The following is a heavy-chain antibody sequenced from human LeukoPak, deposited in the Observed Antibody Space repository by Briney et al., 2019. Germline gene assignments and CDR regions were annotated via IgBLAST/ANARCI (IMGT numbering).Heavy chain of an antibody. CDR2: ISAYNGNT. D-gene: IGHD2-2*01. Sequence: ASVKVSCKASGYTFTSYGISWVRQAPGQGLEWMGWISAYNGNTNYAQKLQGRVTMTTDTSTSTAYMELRSLRSDDTAVYYCARGHVLGSSTSCCYYFDYWGQGTLVTVSS. CDR3: ARGHVLGSSTSCCYYFDY. J-gene: IGHJ4*02. V-gene: IGHV1-18*01. CDR1: GYTFTSYG.